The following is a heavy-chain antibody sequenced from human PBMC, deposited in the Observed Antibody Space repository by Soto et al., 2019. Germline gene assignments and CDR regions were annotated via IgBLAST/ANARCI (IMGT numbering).Heavy chain of an antibody. CDR3: ARDRFNGHLGY. J-gene: IGHJ4*02. D-gene: IGHD3-10*01. V-gene: IGHV3-53*01. CDR2: IYSGGST. Sequence: GGSLRLSCAASGFTVSSNYMSWVRQAPGKGLEWVSVIYSGGSTYYADSVKGRFTISRDNSKNTLYLQMNSLRAEDTAVYYCARDRFNGHLGYWGQGTLVTVSS. CDR1: GFTVSSNY.